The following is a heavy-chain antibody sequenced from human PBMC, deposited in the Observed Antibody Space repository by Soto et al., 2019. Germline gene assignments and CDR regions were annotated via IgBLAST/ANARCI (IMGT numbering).Heavy chain of an antibody. CDR1: VGSISRYY. V-gene: IGHV4-59*01. J-gene: IGHJ5*02. CDR3: ARMGSGSGSYGRGNWFDP. D-gene: IGHD1-26*01. Sequence: AETLSLTCAVSVGSISRYYWSWVRQPPGKGLEWIGYIYYSGSTNYNPSLKSRVTISVDTSKNQFSLKLSSVTAADTAVYYCARMGSGSGSYGRGNWFDPWGQGTLVTVSS. CDR2: IYYSGST.